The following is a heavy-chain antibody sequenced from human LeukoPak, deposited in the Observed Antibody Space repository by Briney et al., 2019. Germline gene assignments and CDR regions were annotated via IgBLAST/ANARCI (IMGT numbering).Heavy chain of an antibody. CDR3: ARDVVAIEFAGAYYYMDV. D-gene: IGHD2-21*01. J-gene: IGHJ6*03. Sequence: ASVKVSCKASGYTFTSYGISWVRQAPGQGLEWMGWISAYNGNTNYAQKLQGRVTMTTDTSTSTAYMELRSLRSDDTAVYYCARDVVAIEFAGAYYYMDVWGKGTTVTVS. CDR2: ISAYNGNT. V-gene: IGHV1-18*01. CDR1: GYTFTSYG.